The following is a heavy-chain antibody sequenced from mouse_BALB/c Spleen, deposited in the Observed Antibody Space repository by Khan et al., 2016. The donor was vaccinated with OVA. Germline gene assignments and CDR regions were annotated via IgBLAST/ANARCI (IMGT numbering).Heavy chain of an antibody. CDR3: RISTINA. CDR2: TDPANGNT. J-gene: IGHJ2*01. V-gene: IGHV14-3*02. CDR1: GYNIKDIY. Sequence: VQLKESGAELVKPAASLKLSCTASGYNIKDIYIHWVKQRPEKGLERIRRTDPANGNTKYDQKFQGKVTITADTSSNTAYLQLSSLTSEDTAVYYCRISTINAWGQGTTLTVSS.